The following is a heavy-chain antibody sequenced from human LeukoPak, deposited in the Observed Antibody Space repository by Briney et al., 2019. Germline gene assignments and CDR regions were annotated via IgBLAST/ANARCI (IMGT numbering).Heavy chain of an antibody. J-gene: IGHJ5*02. CDR2: INHSGST. V-gene: IGHV4-34*01. Sequence: PSETLSLTCAVYGGSFSGYYWSWIRQPPGKGLEWIGEINHSGSTNYNPSLKSRVTISVDTSKNQFSLKLSSVTAADTAVYYCAGGSMLHGENWFDPWGQGTLVTVSS. CDR1: GGSFSGYY. CDR3: AGGSMLHGENWFDP. D-gene: IGHD2-15*01.